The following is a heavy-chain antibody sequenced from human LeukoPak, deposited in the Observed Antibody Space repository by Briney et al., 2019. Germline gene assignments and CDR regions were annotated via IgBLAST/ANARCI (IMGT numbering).Heavy chain of an antibody. CDR2: INPNSGGT. CDR1: GYTFTGYY. D-gene: IGHD6-19*01. V-gene: IGHV1-2*06. Sequence: ASVKVSCKTSGYTFTGYYMHWVRQAPGQGREWMGRINPNSGGTNYAQKFQARVTMTRDTSISTAYMELSRLRSDDTAIYYCAKSGWYGQYCFDYWGQGTLVTVSS. J-gene: IGHJ4*02. CDR3: AKSGWYGQYCFDY.